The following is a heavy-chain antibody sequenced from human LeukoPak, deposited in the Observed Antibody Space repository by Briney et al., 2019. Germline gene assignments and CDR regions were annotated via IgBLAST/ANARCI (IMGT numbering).Heavy chain of an antibody. D-gene: IGHD3-16*02. V-gene: IGHV3-21*01. J-gene: IGHJ4*02. CDR1: GFIFSRYS. Sequence: GGSLRLSCAASGFIFSRYSMNWVRQAPGKGLEWVSSISSSSSYISYADSVKGRFTISRDNAKNSLYLQVNSLRAEDTAVYYCARGILITFGGVIGPFDYWGQGTLVTVSS. CDR2: ISSSSSYI. CDR3: ARGILITFGGVIGPFDY.